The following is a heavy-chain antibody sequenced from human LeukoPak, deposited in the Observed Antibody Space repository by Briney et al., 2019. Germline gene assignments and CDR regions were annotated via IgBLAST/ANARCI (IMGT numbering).Heavy chain of an antibody. D-gene: IGHD3-3*01. CDR2: MNPNSGNT. Sequence: ASVTLSRTASGYTVTSYDINWVRHATGQGLEWMGWMNPNSGNTGYARKFQGRVTMTRNTSISTAYMELSSLRSEDTAVYYCARACCQDYDFWSGYYTGISYYYYYYMDVWGKGTTVTVSS. J-gene: IGHJ6*03. CDR3: ARACCQDYDFWSGYYTGISYYYYYYMDV. CDR1: GYTVTSYD. V-gene: IGHV1-8*01.